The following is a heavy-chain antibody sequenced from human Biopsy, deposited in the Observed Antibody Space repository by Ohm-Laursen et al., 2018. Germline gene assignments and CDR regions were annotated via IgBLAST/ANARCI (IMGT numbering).Heavy chain of an antibody. J-gene: IGHJ4*02. D-gene: IGHD7-27*01. CDR2: IYYTGHT. CDR1: GGSIKSYY. Sequence: SETLSLTCTVSGGSIKSYYRNWIRQSPGKGLEWIGFIYYTGHTNYNPSLKSRATISVDTSKNQFSLKVISVTAADTAVYYCARLTGDPSYWGQGILVTVSS. CDR3: ARLTGDPSY. V-gene: IGHV4-59*01.